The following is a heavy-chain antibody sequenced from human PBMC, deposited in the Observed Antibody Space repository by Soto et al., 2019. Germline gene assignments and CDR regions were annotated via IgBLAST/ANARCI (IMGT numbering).Heavy chain of an antibody. J-gene: IGHJ6*03. CDR3: ASNTYGGIPTSYYYMDV. V-gene: IGHV1-69*02. D-gene: IGHD4-17*01. Sequence: GASVKVSCKASGVTFSSYTISWVRQAPGQGLEWMGRIIPILGIANYAQKFQGRVTITADKSTSTAYMELSSLRSEDTAVYYCASNTYGGIPTSYYYMDVWGKGTTVTVSS. CDR2: IIPILGIA. CDR1: GVTFSSYT.